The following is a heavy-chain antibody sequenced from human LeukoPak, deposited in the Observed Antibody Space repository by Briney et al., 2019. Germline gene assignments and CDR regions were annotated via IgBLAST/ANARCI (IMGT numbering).Heavy chain of an antibody. J-gene: IGHJ4*02. CDR3: ARGTTLDY. CDR1: GGSFSGYY. D-gene: IGHD1-1*01. CDR2: INHSGST. Sequence: SETLSLTCAVYGGSFSGYYWSWIRQPPGKGLEWIGEINHSGSTNYNPSLKSRVTISVDTSKNQFSLKLSSVTAADTAVYYCARGTTLDYWGQGTLVTVSS. V-gene: IGHV4-34*01.